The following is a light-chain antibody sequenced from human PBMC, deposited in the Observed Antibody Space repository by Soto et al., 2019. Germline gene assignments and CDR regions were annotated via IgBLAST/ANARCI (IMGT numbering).Light chain of an antibody. CDR3: QQYSSLRT. V-gene: IGKV3-15*01. CDR2: GAS. CDR1: ESVSTN. J-gene: IGKJ1*01. Sequence: MTQGAAALSQSPGARAPLSCRASESVSTNLAWYQQKAGQAPRLLIYGASTRATGIPARFSGSGSGTEFTLTISSLQSEDFAVYYCQQYSSLRTFCQVTKVDIK.